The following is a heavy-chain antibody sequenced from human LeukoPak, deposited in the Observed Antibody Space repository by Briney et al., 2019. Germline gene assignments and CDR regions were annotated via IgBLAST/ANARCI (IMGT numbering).Heavy chain of an antibody. CDR3: VVVVEPPDSDGFDV. CDR1: GFTFSTSW. D-gene: IGHD1-14*01. J-gene: IGHJ3*01. Sequence: GALRLSCAASGFTFSTSWVHWVRQAPGKGLVWVSLINADGSTATYADSVKGRFTISRDNARNTLSLQMNSLTIEDTAVYYCVVVVEPPDSDGFDVWGQGTMITVSS. V-gene: IGHV3-74*01. CDR2: INADGSTA.